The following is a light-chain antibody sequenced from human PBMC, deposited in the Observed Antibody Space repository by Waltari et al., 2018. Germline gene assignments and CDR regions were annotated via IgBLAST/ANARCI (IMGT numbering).Light chain of an antibody. CDR3: SSQTLDGVVL. Sequence: QSALTQPASVSGSPGQSITISCSGIHSAVAASDSVSWYQHHPGEAPQVIIYDVTNRPSGVSYRCSASKSANRAFLTISGLQPDDEGDYYCSSQTLDGVVLFGGGTKLTVL. CDR2: DVT. V-gene: IGLV2-14*03. CDR1: HSAVAASDS. J-gene: IGLJ2*01.